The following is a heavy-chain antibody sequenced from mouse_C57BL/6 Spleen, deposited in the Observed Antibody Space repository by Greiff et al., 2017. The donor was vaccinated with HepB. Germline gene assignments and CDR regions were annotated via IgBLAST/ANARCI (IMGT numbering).Heavy chain of an antibody. CDR1: GYTFTSYW. CDR3: ARAEEDDYDAMDY. J-gene: IGHJ4*01. CDR2: IDPSDSYT. V-gene: IGHV1-69*01. Sequence: QVQLQQPGAELVMPGASVKLSCKASGYTFTSYWMHWVKQRPGQGLEWIGEIDPSDSYTNYNQKFKGKSTFTVDKSSSTAYMQLSSLTSEDSAVYYCARAEEDDYDAMDYWGQGTSVTVSS.